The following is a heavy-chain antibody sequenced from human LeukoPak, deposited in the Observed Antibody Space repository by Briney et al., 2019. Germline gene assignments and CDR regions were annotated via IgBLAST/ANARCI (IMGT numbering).Heavy chain of an antibody. CDR3: AKDRSGYLDY. V-gene: IGHV3-9*01. J-gene: IGHJ4*02. CDR2: ISWNSGSI. CDR1: GFTFDDYA. D-gene: IGHD3-3*01. Sequence: GGSLRLSCAASGFTFDDYAMHWVRQAPGKGLEWVSGISWNSGSIGYADSVKGRFTISRDNAKNSLYLQMNSLRAEDTALYYCAKDRSGYLDYWGQGTLVTVSS.